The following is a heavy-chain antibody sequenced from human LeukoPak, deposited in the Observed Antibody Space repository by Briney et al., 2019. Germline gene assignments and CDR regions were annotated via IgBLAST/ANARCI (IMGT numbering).Heavy chain of an antibody. J-gene: IGHJ4*02. CDR1: GGTFSSYA. V-gene: IGHV1-69*13. D-gene: IGHD6-13*01. CDR2: IIPIFGTA. Sequence: SVKVSCKVSGGTFSSYAISWVRQAPGQGLEWMGGIIPIFGTANYAQKFQGRVTITADESTSTAYMELSSLRSEDTAVYYCARSIAAAGTLDYWGQGTLVTVSS. CDR3: ARSIAAAGTLDY.